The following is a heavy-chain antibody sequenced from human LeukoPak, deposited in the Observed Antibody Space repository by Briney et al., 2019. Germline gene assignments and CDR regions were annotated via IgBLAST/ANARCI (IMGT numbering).Heavy chain of an antibody. CDR3: AKGSSSGVGSYYYYMDV. Sequence: GGSLRLSCAGSGLTFSSYAMSWVRQAPGKGLEWVSGISSSGDSTFYADSVKGRFTISRDNSKNTLYLQMNSLRAEDTALYYCAKGSSSGVGSYYYYMDVWGKGTTVTVSS. V-gene: IGHV3-23*01. CDR1: GLTFSSYA. J-gene: IGHJ6*03. CDR2: ISSSGDST. D-gene: IGHD6-6*01.